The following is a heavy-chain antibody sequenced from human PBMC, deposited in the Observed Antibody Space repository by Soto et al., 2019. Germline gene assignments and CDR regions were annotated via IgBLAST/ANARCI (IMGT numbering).Heavy chain of an antibody. D-gene: IGHD2-15*01. CDR1: GGSFSGYY. V-gene: IGHV4-34*01. CDR3: AIYRVGYCSGGSCPDAFDI. Sequence: SETLSLTCAVYGGSFSGYYWSWIRQPPGKGLEWIGEINHSGSTNYNPSLKSRVTISVDTSKNQFSLKLSSVTAADTAVYYCAIYRVGYCSGGSCPDAFDIWGQGTMVT. CDR2: INHSGST. J-gene: IGHJ3*02.